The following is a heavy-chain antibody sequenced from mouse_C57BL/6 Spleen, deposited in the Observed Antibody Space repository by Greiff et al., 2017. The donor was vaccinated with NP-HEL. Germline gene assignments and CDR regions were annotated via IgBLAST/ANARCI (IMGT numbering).Heavy chain of an antibody. CDR3: ASDYYGSWYFDV. J-gene: IGHJ1*03. CDR1: GYTFTSYW. CDR2: IHPNSGST. Sequence: QVQLQQPGAELVKPGASVKLSCKASGYTFTSYWMHWVKQRPGQGLEWIGMIHPNSGSTNYNEKFKSKATLTVDKSSSTAYMQLSSLTSEDSAVYYCASDYYGSWYFDVWGTGTTVTVSS. D-gene: IGHD1-1*01. V-gene: IGHV1-64*01.